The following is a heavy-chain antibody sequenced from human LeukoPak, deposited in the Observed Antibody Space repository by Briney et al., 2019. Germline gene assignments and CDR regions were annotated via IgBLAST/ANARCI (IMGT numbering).Heavy chain of an antibody. J-gene: IGHJ4*02. CDR2: ISYDGSNK. V-gene: IGHV3-30-3*01. CDR3: ASLVSTMIVVAIFDY. Sequence: GGSLRLSCAASGFTFSSYAMHWVRQAPGKGLEWVAVISYDGSNKYYADSVKGRFTISRDNSKNTLYLQMNSLRAEDTAVYYCASLVSTMIVVAIFDYWGQGTLVTVSS. CDR1: GFTFSSYA. D-gene: IGHD3-22*01.